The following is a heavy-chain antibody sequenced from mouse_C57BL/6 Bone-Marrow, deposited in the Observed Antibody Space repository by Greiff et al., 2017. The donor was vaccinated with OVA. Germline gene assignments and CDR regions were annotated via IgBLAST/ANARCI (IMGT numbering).Heavy chain of an antibody. CDR2: ISSGSSTI. J-gene: IGHJ2*01. CDR1: GFTFSDYG. V-gene: IGHV5-17*01. CDR3: ARGLGVPFDY. Sequence: EVQLQQSGGGLVKPGGSLKLSCAASGFTFSDYGMHWVRQAPEKGLEWVAYISSGSSTIYYADTVKGRFTISRDNAKNTLFLQMTSLRSEDTAMYYCARGLGVPFDYWGQGTTLTVSS. D-gene: IGHD3-2*02.